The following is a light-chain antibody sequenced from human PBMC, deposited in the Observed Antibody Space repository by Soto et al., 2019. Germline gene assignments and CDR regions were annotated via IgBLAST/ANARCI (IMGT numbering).Light chain of an antibody. Sequence: ETVLTQSPGTLSLSPGERATLSCRASQSLSSGYLAWYQQRPGQAPRLLISGASSRAPGIPDRFSGTGSGTEFTLTISRLEPEDLAVYYCQQYGGSPLVTFGGGTKVEIK. CDR3: QQYGGSPLVT. CDR1: QSLSSGY. V-gene: IGKV3-20*01. J-gene: IGKJ4*01. CDR2: GAS.